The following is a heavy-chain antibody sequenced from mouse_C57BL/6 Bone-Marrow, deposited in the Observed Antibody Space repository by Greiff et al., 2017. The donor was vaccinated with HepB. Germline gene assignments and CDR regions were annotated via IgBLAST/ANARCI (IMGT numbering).Heavy chain of an antibody. Sequence: EVKLVESGGGLVKPGGSLKLSCAASGFTFSSYAMSWVRQTPEKRLEWVATISDGGSYTYYPDNVKGRFTISRDNAKNNLYLQMSHLKSEDTAMYYCARERNYYGSWDFDVWGTGTTVTVSS. J-gene: IGHJ1*03. V-gene: IGHV5-4*01. CDR3: ARERNYYGSWDFDV. CDR1: GFTFSSYA. CDR2: ISDGGSYT. D-gene: IGHD1-1*01.